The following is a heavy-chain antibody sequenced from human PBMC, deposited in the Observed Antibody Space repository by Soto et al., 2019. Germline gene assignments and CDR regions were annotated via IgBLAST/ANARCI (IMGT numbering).Heavy chain of an antibody. D-gene: IGHD6-13*01. V-gene: IGHV3-23*01. CDR3: ARGSSGYISSWYYFDY. J-gene: IGHJ4*02. CDR1: GFTFTDYA. Sequence: GSLRLSCAAXGFTFTDYALSWVRQAPGKGLEWVATISGIGGSTYLADSVKGRLSISRDNSKNTVSLLMNSLRAEDTAVYFCARGSSGYISSWYYFDYWGRGTLVTVSS. CDR2: ISGIGGST.